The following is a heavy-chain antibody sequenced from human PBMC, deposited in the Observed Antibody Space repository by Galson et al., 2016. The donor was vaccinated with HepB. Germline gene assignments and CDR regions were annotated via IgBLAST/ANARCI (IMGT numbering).Heavy chain of an antibody. V-gene: IGHV3-30*03. CDR3: ARKSMAGPRSYFDH. CDR2: ISYDGNNK. Sequence: SLRLSCAASGFTLHKYPMFWVRQAPGKGLEWVAVISYDGNNKYYADSVKGRFTISRDSSQNTLYLQMNSLRTEDTAVYFCARKSMAGPRSYFDHWGQGTLVTVSS. CDR1: GFTLHKYP. D-gene: IGHD6-19*01. J-gene: IGHJ4*02.